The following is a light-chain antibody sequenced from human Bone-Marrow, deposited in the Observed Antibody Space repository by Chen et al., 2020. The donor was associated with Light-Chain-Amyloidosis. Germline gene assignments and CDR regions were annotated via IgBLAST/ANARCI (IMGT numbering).Light chain of an antibody. CDR3: QSYDNSLSGWV. V-gene: IGLV1-40*01. Sequence: QSVLTQPPSVSGAPGQRVTISCTGSSSNIGAPYDVLWYQQLPGAAPKLLIYGTMNRPSRVPYRFSGSKSGTSASLAISGLQAEDEADYYCQSYDNSLSGWVFGGGTKLTVL. CDR1: SSNIGAPYD. J-gene: IGLJ3*02. CDR2: GTM.